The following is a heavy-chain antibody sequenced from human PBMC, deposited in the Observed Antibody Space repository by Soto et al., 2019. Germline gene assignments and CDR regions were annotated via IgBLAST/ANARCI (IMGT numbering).Heavy chain of an antibody. CDR2: ISGSGGST. Sequence: PGGSLRLSCASSGFTFSSYAMSWVRQAPGEGLEWVSAISGSGGSTYYADSVKGRFTISRDNSKNTLYLQMNSLRAEDTAVYYCAKSLIAAAVDGMDVWGQGTTVTVSS. D-gene: IGHD6-13*01. CDR3: AKSLIAAAVDGMDV. V-gene: IGHV3-23*01. CDR1: GFTFSSYA. J-gene: IGHJ6*02.